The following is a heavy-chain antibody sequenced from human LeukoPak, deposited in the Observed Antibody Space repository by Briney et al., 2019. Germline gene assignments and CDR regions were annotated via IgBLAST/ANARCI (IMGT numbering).Heavy chain of an antibody. D-gene: IGHD6-25*01. V-gene: IGHV1-2*02. CDR3: ATLLSNAAFDY. Sequence: ASVKLSCKASGYTFSGLYMHSVRQAPGQGLEGMGWINPNSGDTKYAQKFQGRVTMTRDTSISTAYIELSRIRSDDTAVYYCATLLSNAAFDYWGQGTLVAVSS. J-gene: IGHJ4*02. CDR1: GYTFSGLY. CDR2: INPNSGDT.